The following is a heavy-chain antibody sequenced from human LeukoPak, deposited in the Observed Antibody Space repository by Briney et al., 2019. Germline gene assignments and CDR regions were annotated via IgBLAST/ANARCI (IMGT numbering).Heavy chain of an antibody. CDR2: INPNSGGT. V-gene: IGHV1-2*02. J-gene: IGHJ5*02. Sequence: ASVKVSCKASGYTFTGYYMHWVRQAPGQGLEWMGWINPNSGGTNYAQKFQGRVTMTRDTSISTAYMELSRLRSDDTAVYYCARADIVVVVAPNWFDPWGQGTQVTVSS. CDR3: ARADIVVVVAPNWFDP. D-gene: IGHD2-15*01. CDR1: GYTFTGYY.